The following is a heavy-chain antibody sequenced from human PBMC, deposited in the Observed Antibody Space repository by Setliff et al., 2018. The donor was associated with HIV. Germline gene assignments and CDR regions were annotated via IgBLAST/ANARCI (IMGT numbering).Heavy chain of an antibody. CDR1: GYSLTELS. D-gene: IGHD3-10*01. CDR3: ATGFGSVTDYAMDV. J-gene: IGHJ6*02. Sequence: ASVKVSCKISGYSLTELSRHWVRQAPGKGLEWMGGFEPEYAETLYAQKFKGRVNMTVDTTTDTAYMELSGLRPDDTAVYYCATGFGSVTDYAMDVWGQGTTVTVSS. CDR2: FEPEYAET. V-gene: IGHV1-24*01.